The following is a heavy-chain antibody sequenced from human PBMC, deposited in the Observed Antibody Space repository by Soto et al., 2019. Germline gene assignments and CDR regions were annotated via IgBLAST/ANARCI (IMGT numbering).Heavy chain of an antibody. J-gene: IGHJ4*02. Sequence: QVPLVESGGGVVQPGRSLRLSCAVSGFTFSSHAMHWVRQAPGKGLEWVTLISSDGSNKYYADSVKGRFTTSRDNSKNTVYLQMNSLRVEDTAVYYCARDDEGGSDCDLGYWGQGALVTVSS. D-gene: IGHD1-26*01. CDR1: GFTFSSHA. V-gene: IGHV3-30-3*01. CDR2: ISSDGSNK. CDR3: ARDDEGGSDCDLGY.